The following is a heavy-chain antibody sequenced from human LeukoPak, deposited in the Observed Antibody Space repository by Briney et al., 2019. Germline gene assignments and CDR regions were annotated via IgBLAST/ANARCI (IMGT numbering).Heavy chain of an antibody. CDR3: AKDLAMIVVVILDY. J-gene: IGHJ4*02. D-gene: IGHD3-22*01. CDR2: ISGSGGST. Sequence: PGGSLRLSCAASGFTFSSYAMSWVRQAPGKGLEWVSAISGSGGSTYYADSVKGRFTISRDNSKNTLYLQMNSLRAEDTAVYYCAKDLAMIVVVILDYWGQGTLVTVSS. CDR1: GFTFSSYA. V-gene: IGHV3-23*01.